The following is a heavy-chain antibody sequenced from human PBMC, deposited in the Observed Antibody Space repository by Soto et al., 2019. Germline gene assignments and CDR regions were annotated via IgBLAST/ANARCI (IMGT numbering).Heavy chain of an antibody. Sequence: SESLSLTCSVPGGSINNYYWSWVRQSAGKGLEWIGRVFTTGTTDYNPSLKGRVTISVDTSKNQFSLSLRSVTAADTAIYYCARDFNSIFDDFADMRRNFDPWGQGTLVTVSS. CDR2: VFTTGTT. V-gene: IGHV4-4*07. J-gene: IGHJ5*02. CDR1: GGSINNYY. CDR3: ARDFNSIFDDFADMRRNFDP. D-gene: IGHD3-3*02.